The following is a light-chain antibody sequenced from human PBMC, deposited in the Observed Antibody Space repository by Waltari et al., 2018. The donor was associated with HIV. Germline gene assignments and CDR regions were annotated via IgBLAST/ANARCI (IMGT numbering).Light chain of an antibody. CDR2: ENN. V-gene: IGLV6-57*03. CDR3: QSSDGSHVV. Sequence: NFMLTQPPSVSESPGKPVTISCTRSSGSIASNYVQWYRQRPGNAPTTVLFENNQRPSDGPDRFSGSIDSPSNSASLTISGLRTEDEADYYCQSSDGSHVVFGGGTKLTVL. J-gene: IGLJ2*01. CDR1: SGSIASNY.